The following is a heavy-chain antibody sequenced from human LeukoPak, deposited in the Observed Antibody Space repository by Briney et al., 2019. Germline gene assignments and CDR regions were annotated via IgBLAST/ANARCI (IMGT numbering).Heavy chain of an antibody. CDR3: ARAVAGNWFDP. D-gene: IGHD6-19*01. J-gene: IGHJ5*02. CDR1: GFTFSSYW. V-gene: IGHV3-7*04. Sequence: GGSLRLSCAASGFTFSSYWLSWVRQAPGKGLEWVANIKQDGSEKYYVDSVKGRFTISRDNAKNSLYLQMNSLRAEDTAVYYCARAVAGNWFDPWGQGTLVTVSS. CDR2: IKQDGSEK.